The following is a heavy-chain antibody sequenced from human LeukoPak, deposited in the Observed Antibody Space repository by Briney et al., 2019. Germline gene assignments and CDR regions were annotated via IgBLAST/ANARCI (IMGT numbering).Heavy chain of an antibody. CDR3: ARDQTVSLLQDGMDV. V-gene: IGHV3-23*01. D-gene: IGHD2/OR15-2a*01. CDR2: ISGSGGST. CDR1: GFTFSSYA. Sequence: GGSLRLSCAASGFTFSSYAMSWVRQAPGKGLEWVSAISGSGGSTYYADSVKGRFTISRDNSKNTLYLQMNSLRDEDTAVYYCARDQTVSLLQDGMDVWGQGTTVTVSS. J-gene: IGHJ6*02.